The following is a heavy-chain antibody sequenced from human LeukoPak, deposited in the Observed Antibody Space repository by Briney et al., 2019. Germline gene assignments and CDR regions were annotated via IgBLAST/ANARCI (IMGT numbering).Heavy chain of an antibody. Sequence: GASVKVSCKASGYTFTGYYMHWVRQAPGQGLEWMGWINPNSGGTNYAQKLQGRVTMTRDTSISTAYMELSRLRSDDTAVYYCAREDYYDSSGYYKNKEYFHHWGQGTLVTVSS. J-gene: IGHJ1*01. V-gene: IGHV1-2*02. D-gene: IGHD3-22*01. CDR2: INPNSGGT. CDR3: AREDYYDSSGYYKNKEYFHH. CDR1: GYTFTGYY.